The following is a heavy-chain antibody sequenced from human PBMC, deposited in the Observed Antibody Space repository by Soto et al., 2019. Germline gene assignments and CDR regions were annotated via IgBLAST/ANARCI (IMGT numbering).Heavy chain of an antibody. CDR2: INAGNGNT. CDR1: GYTFTSYA. V-gene: IGHV1-3*01. Sequence: ASVKVSCKASGYTFTSYAMHWVRQAPGQRLEWMGWINAGNGNTKYSQKFQGRVTITRDTSASTAYMELSSLRSEDTAVYYCARGGYCSGGSCYRYLDYWGQGTLVTVSS. CDR3: ARGGYCSGGSCYRYLDY. J-gene: IGHJ4*02. D-gene: IGHD2-15*01.